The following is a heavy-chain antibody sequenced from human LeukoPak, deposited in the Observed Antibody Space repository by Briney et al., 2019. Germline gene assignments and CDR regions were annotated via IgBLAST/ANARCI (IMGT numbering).Heavy chain of an antibody. Sequence: SETLSLTCTVSGGSINNYYWSWIRQPPGKGLEWIGYIYYSGSTNYNPSLKSRVTISLDTSKNQFSLKLSSVTAADTAVYYCARKPYDTSFTDYWGQGTLVTVSS. CDR2: IYYSGST. D-gene: IGHD3-22*01. V-gene: IGHV4-59*01. CDR1: GGSINNYY. J-gene: IGHJ4*02. CDR3: ARKPYDTSFTDY.